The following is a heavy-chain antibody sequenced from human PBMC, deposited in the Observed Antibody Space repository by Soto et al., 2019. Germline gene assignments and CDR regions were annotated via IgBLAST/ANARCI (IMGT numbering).Heavy chain of an antibody. CDR1: GYTFTSYA. CDR2: INAGNGNT. D-gene: IGHD1-26*01. V-gene: IGHV1-3*01. CDR3: ARDPKMGAIYY. J-gene: IGHJ4*02. Sequence: QVQLVQSGAEVKKPGASVKVSCKASGYTFTSYAMHWVRQAPGQRLEWMGWINAGNGNTKYSQKFQGRVTITRDTSASTAYMELSSLRSEDMAVYYCARDPKMGAIYYWGQGTLVTVSS.